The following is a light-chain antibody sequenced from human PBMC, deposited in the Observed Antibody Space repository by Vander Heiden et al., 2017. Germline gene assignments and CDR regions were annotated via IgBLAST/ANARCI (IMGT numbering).Light chain of an antibody. V-gene: IGKV3-15*01. J-gene: IGKJ4*01. Sequence: DIVMTPSPATLSVSPGERATLSCRASQSVSSNLAWYQQKPGQAPRLLIYGASTRATGIPARFSGSGSGTEFTLTISSLQSEDFAVYYCQQYNNWPLTFGGGTKVEIK. CDR3: QQYNNWPLT. CDR2: GAS. CDR1: QSVSSN.